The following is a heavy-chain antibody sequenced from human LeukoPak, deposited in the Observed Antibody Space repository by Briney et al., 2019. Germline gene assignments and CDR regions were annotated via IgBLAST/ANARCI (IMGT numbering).Heavy chain of an antibody. Sequence: GGSLTLSCAVSGLTFTDAWVSWVRQAPGKGLEWVARITASGTENYAAPVKARFTASRDDSKTTVYLQMKGLTTDDTAVYYCTTAPTRTWLPYFGYWGQGTVVTVSS. CDR2: ITASGTE. CDR3: TTAPTRTWLPYFGY. CDR1: GLTFTDAW. D-gene: IGHD1-1*01. J-gene: IGHJ4*02. V-gene: IGHV3-15*01.